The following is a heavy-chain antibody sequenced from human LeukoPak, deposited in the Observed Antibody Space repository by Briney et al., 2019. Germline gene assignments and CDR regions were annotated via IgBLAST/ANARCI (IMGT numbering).Heavy chain of an antibody. V-gene: IGHV4-59*01. CDR2: IYYSGST. D-gene: IGHD6-19*01. CDR3: ARGGGWLDY. J-gene: IGHJ4*02. Sequence: SQTLSLTCSVSGDSISSYYWSWIRQPPGKGLEWIGYIYYSGSTNYNSYFKSRVTISVDTSNNQFSLKLNSMTAADTAVYYCARGGGWLDYWGQGILVTVSS. CDR1: GDSISSYY.